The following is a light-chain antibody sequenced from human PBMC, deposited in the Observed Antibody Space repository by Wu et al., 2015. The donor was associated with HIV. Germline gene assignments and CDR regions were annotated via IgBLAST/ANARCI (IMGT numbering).Light chain of an antibody. Sequence: ETVLTQSPATLSLSPGERATLSCRASQTISIYLAWYQQKPGQAPRLLIYDASNRATGVPARFSGRGSETDFTLTISSLESEDFALYYCQYRTTFGQGTRLESK. CDR2: DAS. V-gene: IGKV3-11*01. CDR3: QYRTT. J-gene: IGKJ5*01. CDR1: QTISIY.